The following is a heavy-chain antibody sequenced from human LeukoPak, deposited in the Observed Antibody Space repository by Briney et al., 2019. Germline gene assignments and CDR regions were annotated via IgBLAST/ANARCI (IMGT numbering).Heavy chain of an antibody. J-gene: IGHJ4*02. Sequence: SETLSLTCTVSGGSISSYYWSWIRQPPGKGLEWIGYIYYSGSTNYNPSLKSRVTISVDTSKNQFSLKLSSVTAADTAVYYCARGRGEFFYDSSGYSHYFDYWGQGTLVTVSS. CDR2: IYYSGST. D-gene: IGHD3-22*01. CDR3: ARGRGEFFYDSSGYSHYFDY. CDR1: GGSISSYY. V-gene: IGHV4-59*01.